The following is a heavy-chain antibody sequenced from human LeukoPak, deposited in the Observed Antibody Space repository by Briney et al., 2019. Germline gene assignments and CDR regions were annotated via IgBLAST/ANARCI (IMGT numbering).Heavy chain of an antibody. CDR1: GYIFTSYN. D-gene: IGHD6-13*01. V-gene: IGHV1-46*01. CDR3: ASDSSSFFPSYMDV. CDR2: INPSGGST. Sequence: ASVKVSCKASGYIFTSYNIYWVRQAPGQGLEWMGIINPSGGSTNYAQKFQGRVTMTRDTSTSTVYMELSRLRSDDTAVYYCASDSSSFFPSYMDVWGKGTTVTISS. J-gene: IGHJ6*03.